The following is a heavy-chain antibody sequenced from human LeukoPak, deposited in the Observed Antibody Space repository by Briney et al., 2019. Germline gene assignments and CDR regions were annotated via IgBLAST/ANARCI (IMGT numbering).Heavy chain of an antibody. CDR3: ARRLYSSFDP. J-gene: IGHJ5*02. V-gene: IGHV4-59*01. D-gene: IGHD6-13*01. CDR2: IYYSGST. Sequence: PSETLSLTCTVSGGSISSYYWSWIRQPPGKGLEWIGYIYYSGSTNYNPSLKSRVTISVDTSKNQFSLKLSSVTAADTAVYYCARRLYSSFDPWGQGTLVTVSS. CDR1: GGSISSYY.